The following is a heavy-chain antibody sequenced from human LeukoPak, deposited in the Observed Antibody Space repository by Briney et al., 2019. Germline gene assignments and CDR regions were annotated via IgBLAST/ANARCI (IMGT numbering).Heavy chain of an antibody. J-gene: IGHJ4*02. CDR3: ARGLTDYYDSSGYTMVDY. CDR2: MNPNSGNT. V-gene: IGHV1-8*03. Sequence: ASVKPSCKASGYTFTSYDINWVRQAPGQGLEWMGWMNPNSGNTGYAQKFQGRVTITRNTSISTAYMELSSLRSEDTAVYYCARGLTDYYDSSGYTMVDYWGQGCLRSVSS. D-gene: IGHD3-22*01. CDR1: GYTFTSYD.